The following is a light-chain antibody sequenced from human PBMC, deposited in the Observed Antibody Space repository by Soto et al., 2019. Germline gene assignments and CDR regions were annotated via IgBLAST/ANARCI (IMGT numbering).Light chain of an antibody. V-gene: IGKV1-5*02. Sequence: IHMAPSPSTLSASVRNRVTIICRPSQSISSWVAWYQKKRGKATKLLIYDASSLESGVPSRFSGSGSGTEFTLTISSLQPDDFANYYCQDYNSWTFGQGTKVDIK. CDR2: DAS. CDR3: QDYNSWT. CDR1: QSISSW. J-gene: IGKJ1*01.